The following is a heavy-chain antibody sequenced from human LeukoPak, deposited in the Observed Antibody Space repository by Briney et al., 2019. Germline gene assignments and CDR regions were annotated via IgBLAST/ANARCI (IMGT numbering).Heavy chain of an antibody. Sequence: GESLKISCKGSGYSFTSYWIGWVRQMPGKGLEWMGIIYPGDSDTRYSPSFQGQVTISADKSISTAYLQWSSLKASDTAIYYCARPESGYDDAFDIWGQGTMVTVSS. V-gene: IGHV5-51*01. D-gene: IGHD5-12*01. J-gene: IGHJ3*02. CDR1: GYSFTSYW. CDR2: IYPGDSDT. CDR3: ARPESGYDDAFDI.